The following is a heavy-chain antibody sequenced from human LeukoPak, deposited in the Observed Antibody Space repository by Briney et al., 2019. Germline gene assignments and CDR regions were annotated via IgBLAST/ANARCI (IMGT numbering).Heavy chain of an antibody. CDR1: VGSIRRYY. Sequence: SVTQSLTYTFSVGSIRRYYRIWIRQPAAKGLQWIGRMYTSGSTNHNPSLKSRVTMSVDTSKNQFSLKLSSVTAADTAVYYCGYGSSSRLIAFDPWGQGTLVTVSS. CDR3: GYGSSSRLIAFDP. D-gene: IGHD6-13*01. CDR2: MYTSGST. J-gene: IGHJ5*02. V-gene: IGHV4-4*07.